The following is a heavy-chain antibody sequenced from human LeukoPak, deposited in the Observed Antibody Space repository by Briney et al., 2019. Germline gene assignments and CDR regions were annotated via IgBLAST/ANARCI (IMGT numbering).Heavy chain of an antibody. CDR2: IYYSGST. Sequence: PSETLSLTCTVSGGSISSYYWSWIRQPPGKGLEWIGYIYYSGSTNYNPPLKSRVTISVDTSKNQFSLKLSSVTAADTAVYYCARLRTTRIGAFDIWGQGTMVTVSS. D-gene: IGHD1-1*01. J-gene: IGHJ3*02. CDR1: GGSISSYY. V-gene: IGHV4-59*08. CDR3: ARLRTTRIGAFDI.